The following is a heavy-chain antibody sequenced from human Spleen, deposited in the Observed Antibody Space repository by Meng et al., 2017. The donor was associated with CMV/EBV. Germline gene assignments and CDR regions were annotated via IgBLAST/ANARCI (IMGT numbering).Heavy chain of an antibody. V-gene: IGHV3-23*01. CDR1: AFTFSNYA. Sequence: GESLKISCAASAFTFSNYAMTWVRQAPGKGLEWVSVINGIGRSTYYADSVKGRFTISRDNSKNTLYLQMNSLRAEDTAVYYCARLAPAAAGTVTWAFDIWGQGTMVTVSS. CDR2: INGIGRST. D-gene: IGHD6-13*01. CDR3: ARLAPAAAGTVTWAFDI. J-gene: IGHJ3*02.